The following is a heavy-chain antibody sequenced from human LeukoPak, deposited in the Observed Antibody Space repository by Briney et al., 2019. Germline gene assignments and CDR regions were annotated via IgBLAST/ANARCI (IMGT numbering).Heavy chain of an antibody. V-gene: IGHV1-46*01. Sequence: ASVKVSCKASGYTFSSYYIHWVRQAPGQGLEWMGIINPGGGSTSYAQKFQGRVTITADESTSTAYMELSSPRSEDTAVYYCARDLLNCSGGSCYSNWFDPWGQGTLVTVSS. CDR1: GYTFSSYY. J-gene: IGHJ5*02. D-gene: IGHD2-15*01. CDR3: ARDLLNCSGGSCYSNWFDP. CDR2: INPGGGST.